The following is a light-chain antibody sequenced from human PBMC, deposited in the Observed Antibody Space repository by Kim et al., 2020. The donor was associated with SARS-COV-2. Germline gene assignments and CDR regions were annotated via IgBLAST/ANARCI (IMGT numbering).Light chain of an antibody. V-gene: IGLV2-23*02. CDR1: SGDVGSYNL. J-gene: IGLJ2*01. CDR3: CSYAGSSTLV. CDR2: EVS. Sequence: GQSFTISCTGTSGDVGSYNLVSWYQQHPGKAPKLMIYEVSKRPSGVSNRFSGSKSGNTASLTISGLQAEDEADYYCCSYAGSSTLVFGGGTQLTVL.